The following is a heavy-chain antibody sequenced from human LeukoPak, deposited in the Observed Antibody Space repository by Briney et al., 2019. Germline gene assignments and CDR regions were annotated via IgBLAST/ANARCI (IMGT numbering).Heavy chain of an antibody. CDR1: GFTFSSYC. D-gene: IGHD6-19*01. J-gene: IGHJ4*02. V-gene: IGHV3-7*01. CDR3: ARIPRGSGWSFLDF. Sequence: PGGSLRLSCAASGFTFSSYCMSWVRQAPGKGLEWVANIQSDGSVQQYVDSVKGRLTISRDNAMNSLYLQMNSLRAEDTAVYYCARIPRGSGWSFLDFWGQGTLVTV. CDR2: IQSDGSVQ.